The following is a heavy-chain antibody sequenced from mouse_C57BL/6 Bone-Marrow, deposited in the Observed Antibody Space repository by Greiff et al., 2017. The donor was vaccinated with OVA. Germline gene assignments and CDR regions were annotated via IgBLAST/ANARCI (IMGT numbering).Heavy chain of an antibody. J-gene: IGHJ4*01. V-gene: IGHV1-81*01. CDR3: ASPVLLRSSMDY. CDR1: GYTFTSYG. D-gene: IGHD1-1*01. CDR2: IYPRSGNT. Sequence: QVQLQQSGAELARPGASVKLSCKASGYTFTSYGISWVKQRPGQGLAWIGEIYPRSGNTYYNEKFKGKATLTADKSSSTAYMELRSLTSEDSAVYFCASPVLLRSSMDYWGQGTSVTVSS.